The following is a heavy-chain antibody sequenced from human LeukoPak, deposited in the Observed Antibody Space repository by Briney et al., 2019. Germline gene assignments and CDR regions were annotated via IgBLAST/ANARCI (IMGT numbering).Heavy chain of an antibody. CDR3: ATVRPNDYSNYFDY. J-gene: IGHJ4*02. CDR2: IYYSGST. CDR1: GVSISNYY. V-gene: IGHV4-59*01. D-gene: IGHD4-11*01. Sequence: SETLSLTCTVSGVSISNYYWGWIRQPPGKGLECIGYIYYSGSTNYNPSLKSRVTISVDTSKNQFSLKLDSVTAADTAVYYCATVRPNDYSNYFDYWGQGTLVTVSS.